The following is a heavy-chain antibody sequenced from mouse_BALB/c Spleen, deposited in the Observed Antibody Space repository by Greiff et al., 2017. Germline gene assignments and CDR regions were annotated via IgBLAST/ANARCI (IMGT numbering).Heavy chain of an antibody. Sequence: EVQGVESGGGLVKPGGSLKLSCAASGFTFSSYAMSWVRQTPEKRLEWVASISSGGSYTYYPDSVKGRFTISRDNAKNTLYLQMSSLKSEDTAMYYCTRDPKTGTDYWGQGTTLTVSS. CDR3: TRDPKTGTDY. V-gene: IGHV5-6-4*01. J-gene: IGHJ2*01. D-gene: IGHD4-1*01. CDR1: GFTFSSYA. CDR2: ISSGGSYT.